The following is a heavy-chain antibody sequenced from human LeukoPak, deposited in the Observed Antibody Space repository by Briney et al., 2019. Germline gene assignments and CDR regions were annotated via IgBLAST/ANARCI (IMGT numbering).Heavy chain of an antibody. Sequence: PGGSLRLSCAASGFTFSSYGMHWVRQAPGKGLEWVAVISYDGSNKYYADSVKGRFTISRDNSKNTLYLQMNSLRAEDTAVYYCATSPDIVVVVPRVAFDIWGQGTMVTVSS. V-gene: IGHV3-30*03. D-gene: IGHD2-15*01. J-gene: IGHJ3*02. CDR3: ATSPDIVVVVPRVAFDI. CDR1: GFTFSSYG. CDR2: ISYDGSNK.